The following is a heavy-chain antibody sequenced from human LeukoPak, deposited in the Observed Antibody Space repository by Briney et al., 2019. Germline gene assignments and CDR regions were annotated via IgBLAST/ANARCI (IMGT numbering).Heavy chain of an antibody. CDR2: ISGSGGST. Sequence: GGSLRLSCAASGFTFSTYGMSWVRQAPGKGLEWVSAISGSGGSTYYADSVKGRFTISRDNSKNTLYLQMNSLRAEDTAVYYCANAAMVRGPIDYWGQGTLVTVSS. D-gene: IGHD3-10*01. CDR1: GFTFSTYG. CDR3: ANAAMVRGPIDY. J-gene: IGHJ4*02. V-gene: IGHV3-23*01.